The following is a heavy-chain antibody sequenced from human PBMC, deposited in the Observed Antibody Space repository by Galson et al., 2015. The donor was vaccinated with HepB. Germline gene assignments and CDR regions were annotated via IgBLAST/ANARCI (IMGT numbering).Heavy chain of an antibody. J-gene: IGHJ4*02. CDR1: GFTFSIYT. Sequence: SLRLSCAASGFTFSIYTMNWVRQAPGKGLEWVSYISSGSNAIYYADSVGGRFTISRDNAKNSLYLQMNSLRDEDTAVYYCAREGGAFDYWGQGTLVAVSS. V-gene: IGHV3-48*02. CDR2: ISSGSNAI. D-gene: IGHD3-16*01. CDR3: AREGGAFDY.